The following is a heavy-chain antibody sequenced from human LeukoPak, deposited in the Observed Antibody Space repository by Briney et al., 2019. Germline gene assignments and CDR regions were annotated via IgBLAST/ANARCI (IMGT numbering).Heavy chain of an antibody. V-gene: IGHV4-39*07. Sequence: SETLSLTCTVSGGSITSSPYHWAWIRQPPGRGPEWIATVSHSGATQYNPSLTSRVAISLDTSKNLFSLSLNSVTAADTAVFYCARSMVTTDRNFDHWGQGTLVTVYS. D-gene: IGHD2-21*02. J-gene: IGHJ4*02. CDR3: ARSMVTTDRNFDH. CDR2: VSHSGAT. CDR1: GGSITSSPYH.